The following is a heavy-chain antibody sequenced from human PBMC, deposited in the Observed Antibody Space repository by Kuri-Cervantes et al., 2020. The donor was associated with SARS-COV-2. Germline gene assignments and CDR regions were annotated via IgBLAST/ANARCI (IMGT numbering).Heavy chain of an antibody. D-gene: IGHD1-1*01. CDR3: VRDGDHWNFDY. V-gene: IGHV3-30-3*01. J-gene: IGHJ4*02. CDR1: GFTFSNYA. Sequence: GSPLKISCAASGFTFSNYAMHWVRQAPGKGLEWVALISYDGSEIYTDSVKGRFTLSRDNAKNMLFLQMNSLRAEDTAVYYCVRDGDHWNFDYWGQGTLVTVSS. CDR2: ISYDGSE.